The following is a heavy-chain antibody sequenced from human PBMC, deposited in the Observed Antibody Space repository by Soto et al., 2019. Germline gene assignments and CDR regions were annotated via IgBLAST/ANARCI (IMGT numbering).Heavy chain of an antibody. CDR3: ARQLKLMGYFDY. Sequence: SVKVSCKASGGTFSSYAISWVRQAPGQGLEWVGGIIPIFGTANYAQKFQGRVTITADESTSTAYMELSSLRSEDTAVYYCARQLKLMGYFDYWGQGTLVTVSS. CDR1: GGTFSSYA. V-gene: IGHV1-69*13. J-gene: IGHJ4*02. D-gene: IGHD2-8*01. CDR2: IIPIFGTA.